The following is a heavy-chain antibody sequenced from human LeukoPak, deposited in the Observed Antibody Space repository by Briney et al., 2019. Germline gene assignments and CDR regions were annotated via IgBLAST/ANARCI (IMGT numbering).Heavy chain of an antibody. J-gene: IGHJ4*02. V-gene: IGHV3-23*01. CDR3: AKAGSLLYWKFDY. Sequence: GGSLRLSCAASGFTFSSYAMSWVRQAPGKGLEWVSTIGGGGGSTHYADSVKGRFTISRDNSKDTLYLQMNSLRAEDTAVYYCAKAGSLLYWKFDYWGQGTLVTVSS. CDR2: IGGGGGST. D-gene: IGHD2-15*01. CDR1: GFTFSSYA.